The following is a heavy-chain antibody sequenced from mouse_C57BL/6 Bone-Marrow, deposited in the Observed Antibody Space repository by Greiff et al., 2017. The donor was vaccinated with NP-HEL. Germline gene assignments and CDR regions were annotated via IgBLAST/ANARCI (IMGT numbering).Heavy chain of an antibody. CDR2: IRSKSSNYAT. Sequence: EVQLVESGGGLVQPKGSLKLSCAASGFTFNTYAMHWVRQAPGKGVEWVARIRSKSSNYATYYADSVKDRFTISRDDSQSMLYLQMNNLKTEDTAMYYCVRSFYYGYDEGFFYWGQGTLVTVSA. CDR3: VRSFYYGYDEGFFY. D-gene: IGHD2-2*01. CDR1: GFTFNTYA. J-gene: IGHJ3*01. V-gene: IGHV10-3*01.